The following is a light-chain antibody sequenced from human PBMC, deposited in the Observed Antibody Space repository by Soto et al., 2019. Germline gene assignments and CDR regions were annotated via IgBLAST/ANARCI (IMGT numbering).Light chain of an antibody. J-gene: IGLJ1*01. CDR2: DVS. CDR3: CSNACSYAFV. CDR1: SSDVGGYNY. V-gene: IGLV2-11*01. Sequence: QSALTQPRPVSGSPCQSVTISCTVTSSDVGGYNYVSWYQQHPGKAPKLMMYDVSKRYSGVPDRFSGSKSGNTASLTISGLQAEDEADYYCCSNACSYAFVFGAGTKLTVL.